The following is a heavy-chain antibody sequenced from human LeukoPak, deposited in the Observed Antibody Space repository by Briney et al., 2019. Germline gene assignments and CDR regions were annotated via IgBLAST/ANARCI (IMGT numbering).Heavy chain of an antibody. CDR1: GFTFSSYS. D-gene: IGHD3-22*01. CDR2: ISSSGSTI. CDR3: ARGGSDHYYDSSGYRTTYYFDY. V-gene: IGHV3-48*04. J-gene: IGHJ4*02. Sequence: GGSLRLSCAASGFTFSSYSMNWVRQAPGKGLEWVSYISSSGSTIYYADSVKGRFTISRDNAKNSLYLQMNSLRAEDTAVYYCARGGSDHYYDSSGYRTTYYFDYWGQGTLVTVSS.